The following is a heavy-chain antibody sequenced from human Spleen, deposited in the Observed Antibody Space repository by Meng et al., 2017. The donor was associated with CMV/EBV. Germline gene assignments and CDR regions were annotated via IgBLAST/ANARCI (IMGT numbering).Heavy chain of an antibody. CDR1: FTAHY. V-gene: IGHV1-2*02. J-gene: IGHJ3*02. CDR2: IIPITGGT. CDR3: AKSFRLVAAAGSGGDAFDI. Sequence: FTAHYMYWVRQAPGQGLEWVGWIIPITGGTKYAQKFQDRVTMTRDTSTGTAYMELSRLRSDDTAVYYCAKSFRLVAAAGSGGDAFDIWGQGTMVTVSS. D-gene: IGHD6-13*01.